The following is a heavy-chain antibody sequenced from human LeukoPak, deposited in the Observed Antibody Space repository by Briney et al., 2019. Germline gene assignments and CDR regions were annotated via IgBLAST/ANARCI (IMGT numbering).Heavy chain of an antibody. CDR2: ISSSSSYI. Sequence: GGSLRLSCAASGFTFSSYSMNWVRQAPGKGLEWVSLISSSSSYIYYADSVKGRFTISRDNAKNSLYLQMNSLRAEDTAVYYCASSRKGIAAAGNFDYWGQGTLVTVSS. CDR1: GFTFSSYS. V-gene: IGHV3-21*01. J-gene: IGHJ4*02. D-gene: IGHD6-13*01. CDR3: ASSRKGIAAAGNFDY.